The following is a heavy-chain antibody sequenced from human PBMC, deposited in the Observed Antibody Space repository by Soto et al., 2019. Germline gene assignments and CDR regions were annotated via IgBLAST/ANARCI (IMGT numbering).Heavy chain of an antibody. D-gene: IGHD5-18*01. J-gene: IGHJ4*02. Sequence: ASVKVSCKASGFTFTSYAVQWVRQARGQRLEWIGWIVVGSGNTNYAQKFQERVTSTRDMSTSTAYMELSSLRSEDTAVYYCAAITGYSYGNYGNDYWGQGTLVTVS. V-gene: IGHV1-58*01. CDR2: IVVGSGNT. CDR1: GFTFTSYA. CDR3: AAITGYSYGNYGNDY.